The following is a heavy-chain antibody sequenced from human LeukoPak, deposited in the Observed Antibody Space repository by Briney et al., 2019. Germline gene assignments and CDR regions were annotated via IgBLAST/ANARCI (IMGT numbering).Heavy chain of an antibody. CDR1: GESSFSSYY. D-gene: IGHD3-22*01. Sequence: PSETLSLTCAVYGESSFSSYYWSWIRQTPGGALEWIGEINHSGYTNYNPSLKSRVTLSIDTSKNQFSLRLNSVTAAVTAVYYCSRQVVGNDYWGQGTLVTVSS. CDR3: SRQVVGNDY. CDR2: INHSGYT. V-gene: IGHV4-34*01. J-gene: IGHJ4*02.